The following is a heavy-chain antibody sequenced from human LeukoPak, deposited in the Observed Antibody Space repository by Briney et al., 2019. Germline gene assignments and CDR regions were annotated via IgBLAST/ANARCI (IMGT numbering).Heavy chain of an antibody. CDR3: AKAEYCTNGVCGDY. J-gene: IGHJ4*02. V-gene: IGHV3-23*01. CDR1: GFTFSDYY. CDR2: ISGSGGST. D-gene: IGHD2-8*01. Sequence: GGSLRLSCAASGFTFSDYYMSWIRQAPGKGLEWVSAISGSGGSTYYADSVKGRFTISRDNSKNTLYLQMNSLRAEDTAVYYCAKAEYCTNGVCGDYWGQGTLVTVSS.